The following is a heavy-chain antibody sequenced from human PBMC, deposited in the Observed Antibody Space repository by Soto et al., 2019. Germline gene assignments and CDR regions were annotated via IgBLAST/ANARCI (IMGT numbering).Heavy chain of an antibody. CDR2: ISWNSGSI. D-gene: IGHD2-2*01. CDR1: GFTFDDYA. V-gene: IGHV3-9*01. Sequence: GGSLRLSCAASGFTFDDYAMHWVRQAPGKGLEWVSGISWNSGSIGYADSVKGRFTISRDNAKNSLYLQMNSLRAEDTALYYCSKGLGYCSSTSCRVIDAFDIWGQGTMVTVSS. J-gene: IGHJ3*02. CDR3: SKGLGYCSSTSCRVIDAFDI.